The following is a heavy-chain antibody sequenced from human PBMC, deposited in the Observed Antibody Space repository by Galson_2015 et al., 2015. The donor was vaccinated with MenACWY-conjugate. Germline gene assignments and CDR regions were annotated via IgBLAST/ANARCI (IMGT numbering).Heavy chain of an antibody. J-gene: IGHJ6*03. CDR2: IDWDDAK. Sequence: PALVKPTQTLTLTCSFSGFSLSTAGMCVSWIRQTPGKALEWLARIDWDDAKYYSTSLKTRLSISEDTSKNQVVLTMTNMDPVDTATYYCARVGRITSWYYYYNMDVWGNGTTVIVSS. CDR3: ARVGRITSWYYYYNMDV. CDR1: GFSLSTAGMC. V-gene: IGHV2-70*11. D-gene: IGHD2-2*01.